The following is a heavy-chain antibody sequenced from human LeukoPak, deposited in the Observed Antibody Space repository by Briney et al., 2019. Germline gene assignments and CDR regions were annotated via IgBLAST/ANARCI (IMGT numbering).Heavy chain of an antibody. CDR1: GFTFISLA. CDR3: AKHSHDGSAPYYEVQFDS. J-gene: IGHJ4*02. V-gene: IGHV3-23*01. Sequence: GGSLRLSCAASGFTFISLAMSWVRQAPGKGLEWVSTISRTGVATYYANSVKGRFTISRDNSKNTVYLQMNSLRAEDTAVYYCAKHSHDGSAPYYEVQFDSWGQGTLVTVSS. CDR2: ISRTGVAT. D-gene: IGHD3-22*01.